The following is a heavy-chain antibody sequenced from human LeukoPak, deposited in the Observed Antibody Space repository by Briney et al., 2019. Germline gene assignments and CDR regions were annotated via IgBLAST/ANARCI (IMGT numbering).Heavy chain of an antibody. CDR3: ARHTRDFVDY. V-gene: IGHV5-51*01. CDR1: GYSFTSYW. J-gene: IGHJ4*02. Sequence: GESLKISCXGSGYSFTSYWIGWVRQMPGKGLEWMGIIYPGDSDTRYSPSFQGQVTISADKSISTAYLQWSSLRASDTAIYYCARHTRDFVDYWGQGTLVTVSS. D-gene: IGHD3-3*01. CDR2: IYPGDSDT.